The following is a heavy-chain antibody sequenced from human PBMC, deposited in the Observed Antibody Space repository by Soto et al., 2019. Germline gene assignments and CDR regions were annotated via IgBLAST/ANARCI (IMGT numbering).Heavy chain of an antibody. V-gene: IGHV3-33*01. CDR1: GFTFSSYG. D-gene: IGHD6-19*01. J-gene: IGHJ4*02. CDR2: IWYDGSNK. CDR3: ARDHVAVAGMGSYFDY. Sequence: GRDLRLSCAASGFTFSSYGMHWFRQDPGKGLEWLAVIWYDGSNKYYADSVKGRFTISRDNSKNTLYLQMNSLRAEDTAVYYCARDHVAVAGMGSYFDYWGQGT.